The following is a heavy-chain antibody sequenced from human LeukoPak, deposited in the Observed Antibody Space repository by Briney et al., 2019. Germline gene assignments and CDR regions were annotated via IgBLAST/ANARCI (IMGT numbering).Heavy chain of an antibody. Sequence: PSETLSLTCAVYGGSFSGYCWSWIRQPPGKGLEWIGEINHSGSTNYNPSLKSRVTISVDTSKNQFSLKLSSVTAADTAVYYCASSWIGGSYWGQGTLVTVSS. D-gene: IGHD5-12*01. CDR1: GGSFSGYC. CDR3: ASSWIGGSY. CDR2: INHSGST. J-gene: IGHJ4*02. V-gene: IGHV4-34*01.